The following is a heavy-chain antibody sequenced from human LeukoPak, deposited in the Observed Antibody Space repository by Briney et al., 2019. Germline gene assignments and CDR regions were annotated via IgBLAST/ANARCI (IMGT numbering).Heavy chain of an antibody. Sequence: GGSLRLSCAASGFTFSSFSMNWVRQAPGKGLEWVSYIRTSGTNTDYTGSVKGRFTISKDNAKNSLYLQMNSLRAEDTAVYYCARMNYVSSGWGAPFDYWGQGTLVTVSS. V-gene: IGHV3-48*04. CDR2: IRTSGTNT. CDR1: GFTFSSFS. D-gene: IGHD1-7*01. J-gene: IGHJ4*02. CDR3: ARMNYVSSGWGAPFDY.